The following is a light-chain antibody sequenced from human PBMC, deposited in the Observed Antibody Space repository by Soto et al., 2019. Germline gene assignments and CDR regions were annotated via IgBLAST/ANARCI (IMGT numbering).Light chain of an antibody. CDR3: SSYTSAKTLV. Sequence: QSALTQPASVSGSPGQSITISCTGTSSDVGGYNYVSWYQQHPGKAPKLMIYEVSNRPSGVSFRFSGSKSGSTASLTISGLQAEDEADYYCSSYTSAKTLVFGGGTKLTVL. V-gene: IGLV2-14*01. CDR2: EVS. CDR1: SSDVGGYNY. J-gene: IGLJ2*01.